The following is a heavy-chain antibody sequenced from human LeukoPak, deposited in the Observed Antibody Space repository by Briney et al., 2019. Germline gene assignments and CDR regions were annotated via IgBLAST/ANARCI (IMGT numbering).Heavy chain of an antibody. CDR2: ISGNNDNP. CDR1: GYTFSNFG. D-gene: IGHD2-2*01. V-gene: IGHV1-18*01. J-gene: IGHJ4*02. CDR3: ARDGTSTDDY. Sequence: ASVKVSCKTSGYTFSNFGINWVRQAPGQGLEWMGWISGNNDNPNYGQKFQGRFTVTTDSSTSTAYMELGNLRFDDTAVYYCARDGTSTDDYWGQGTLVTVSS.